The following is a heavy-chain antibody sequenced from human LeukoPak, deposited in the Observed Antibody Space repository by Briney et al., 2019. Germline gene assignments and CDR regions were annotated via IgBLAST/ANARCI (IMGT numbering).Heavy chain of an antibody. CDR3: ARDARYYYDSSGYYYY. CDR1: GFTFSSYS. CDR2: ISSSSSYI. V-gene: IGHV3-21*01. J-gene: IGHJ4*02. D-gene: IGHD3-22*01. Sequence: GGSLRLSCAASGFTFSSYSMNWVRQAPGKGLEWVSSISSSSSYIYYADSVKGRFTISRDNAKNSLYLQMNSLRAEDTAVYYCARDARYYYDSSGYYYYWGQGTLVTVSS.